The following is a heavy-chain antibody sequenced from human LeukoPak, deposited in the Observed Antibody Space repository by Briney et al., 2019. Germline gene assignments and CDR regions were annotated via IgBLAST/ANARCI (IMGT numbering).Heavy chain of an antibody. CDR2: VQSKTDGGRT. J-gene: IGHJ4*02. D-gene: IGHD3-22*01. V-gene: IGHV3-15*01. Sequence: GGSLRLSCAASGFTFSDYYMSWIRQAPGKGLEWVGRVQSKTDGGRTDYSAPVKGRFTISRDDSKNTLYLQMNSLKTEVTAVYYCTTDDHYDGSGYHPGFDSWGQGTLVTVSS. CDR1: GFTFSDYY. CDR3: TTDDHYDGSGYHPGFDS.